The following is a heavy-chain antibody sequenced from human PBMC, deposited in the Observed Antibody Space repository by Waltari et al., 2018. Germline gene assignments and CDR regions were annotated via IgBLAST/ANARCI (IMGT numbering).Heavy chain of an antibody. J-gene: IGHJ4*02. V-gene: IGHV4-4*02. CDR1: SDSMSSRDC. D-gene: IGHD2-15*01. Sequence: QLQLPQSGPGLVKPSESLSLTCTVPSDSMSSRDCWRWVRQSPGKGREWIGKVHHSGKSSYNPSFESRVTVSLDRSNNQFSLKIPSATAADTAVYYCARDRGRGLYLDSWGQGTLVTVSP. CDR3: ARDRGRGLYLDS. CDR2: VHHSGKS.